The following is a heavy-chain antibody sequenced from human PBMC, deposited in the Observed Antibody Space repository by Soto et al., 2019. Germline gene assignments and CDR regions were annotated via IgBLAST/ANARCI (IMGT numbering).Heavy chain of an antibody. CDR1: GGSISSGGYS. Sequence: SETLSLTCAVSGGSISSGGYSWSWIRQPPGKGLEWIGYIYHSGSTYYNPSLKSRVTISVDRSKNQFSLKLSSVTAADTAVYYCARDYYYGSGSSSWFDPWGQGTLVTVSS. V-gene: IGHV4-30-2*01. CDR3: ARDYYYGSGSSSWFDP. CDR2: IYHSGST. D-gene: IGHD3-10*01. J-gene: IGHJ5*02.